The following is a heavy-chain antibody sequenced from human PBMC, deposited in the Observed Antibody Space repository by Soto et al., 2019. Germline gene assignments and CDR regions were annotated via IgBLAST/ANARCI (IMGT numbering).Heavy chain of an antibody. D-gene: IGHD3-16*01. CDR1: GGSLSAQY. V-gene: IGHV4-4*07. CDR2: IYISGNT. CDR3: GASSGYYYGVDV. Sequence: QMQLQESGPGLVKPSETLSLPCTVSGGSLSAQYWVWVRQPAGKGLEWIGRIYISGNTNYNPSLGSRVTMSIDTSKNQFSLKLDSMTAADTAVYYCGASSGYYYGVDVWGQGTTVTVSS. J-gene: IGHJ6*02.